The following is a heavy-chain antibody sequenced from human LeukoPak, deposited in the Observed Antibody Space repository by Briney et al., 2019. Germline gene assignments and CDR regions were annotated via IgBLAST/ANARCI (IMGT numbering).Heavy chain of an antibody. V-gene: IGHV3-74*01. Sequence: GGSLRLSCAASGFTFSSYWMHWVRQAPGKGLVWVSRINSDGSSTSYADSVKGRSTISRDNAKNTLYLQMNSLRAEDTAVYYCARDPAADDAFDIWGQGTMVTVSS. J-gene: IGHJ3*02. CDR2: INSDGSST. D-gene: IGHD2-2*01. CDR1: GFTFSSYW. CDR3: ARDPAADDAFDI.